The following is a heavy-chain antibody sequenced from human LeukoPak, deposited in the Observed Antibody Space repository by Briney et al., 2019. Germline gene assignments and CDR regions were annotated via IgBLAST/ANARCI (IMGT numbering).Heavy chain of an antibody. CDR1: GFTVSSNY. CDR3: XXXXXXXXXXSXGYSTFAFDI. J-gene: IGHJ3*02. Sequence: PGGSLRLSCAASGFTVSSNYMSWVRQAPGKGLEWVSVIYSGGSTYYADSVKGRFTISRDNSKNTLYLQMNSLRAEDTAVYYCXXXXXXXXXXSXGYSTFAFDIWGQGTMVTVSS. D-gene: IGHD3-22*01. CDR2: IYSGGST. V-gene: IGHV3-66*01.